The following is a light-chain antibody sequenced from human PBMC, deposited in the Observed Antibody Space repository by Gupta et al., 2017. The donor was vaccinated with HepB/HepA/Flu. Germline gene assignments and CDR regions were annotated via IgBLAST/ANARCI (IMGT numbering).Light chain of an antibody. J-gene: IGKJ1*01. CDR1: QSLSSAN. Sequence: ELVLTQSPGTLSLSPGERATLSCRASQSLSSANLAWYQQKPGQAPRLLIYGDSSRATGIPDRFGVSGSGTDFTLTITRLEPEDFAVYYCQQFGDSPRTFGQGTKVEI. V-gene: IGKV3-20*01. CDR3: QQFGDSPRT. CDR2: GDS.